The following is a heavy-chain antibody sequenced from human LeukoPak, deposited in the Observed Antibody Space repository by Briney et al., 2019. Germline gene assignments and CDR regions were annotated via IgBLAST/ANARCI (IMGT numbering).Heavy chain of an antibody. CDR2: ITDSGDST. V-gene: IGHV3-23*01. CDR3: AKRVEYSSNWPHFDY. CDR1: GFTFSSYG. D-gene: IGHD6-19*01. J-gene: IGHJ4*02. Sequence: PGGSLRLSCAASGFTFSSYGMNWVRQAPGKGLDWVSSITDSGDSTYYADSVKGRFTISRDNSKNMLYLQMNSLRAEDTAVYYCAKRVEYSSNWPHFDYWGQGTLVTVSS.